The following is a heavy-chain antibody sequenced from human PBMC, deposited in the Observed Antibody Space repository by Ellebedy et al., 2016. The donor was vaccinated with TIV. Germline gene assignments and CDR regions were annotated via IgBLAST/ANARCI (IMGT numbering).Heavy chain of an antibody. CDR2: ISWNSGSI. CDR1: GFTFDDYA. Sequence: GGSLRLXXAASGFTFDDYAMHWVRQAPGKGLEWVSGISWNSGSIGYADSVKGRFTISRDNAKNSLYLQMNSLRAEDTALYYCAKDIWGRDSSSSVYYYYYMDVWGKGTTVTVSS. J-gene: IGHJ6*03. D-gene: IGHD6-6*01. V-gene: IGHV3-9*01. CDR3: AKDIWGRDSSSSVYYYYYMDV.